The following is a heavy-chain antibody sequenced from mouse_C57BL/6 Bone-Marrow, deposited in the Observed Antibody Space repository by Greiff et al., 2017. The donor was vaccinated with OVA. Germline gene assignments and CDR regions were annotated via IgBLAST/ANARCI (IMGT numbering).Heavy chain of an antibody. CDR3: TRDGYYDWFAY. CDR2: IDPETGGT. D-gene: IGHD2-3*01. CDR1: GYTFTDYE. V-gene: IGHV1-15*01. J-gene: IGHJ3*01. Sequence: QVQLQQSGAELVRPGASVTLSCKASGYTFTDYEMHWVKQTPVHGLEWIGAIDPETGGTAYNQKFKGKAILTADKSSSIAYMELRSLTSEDSAVYYCTRDGYYDWFAYWGQGTLVTVSA.